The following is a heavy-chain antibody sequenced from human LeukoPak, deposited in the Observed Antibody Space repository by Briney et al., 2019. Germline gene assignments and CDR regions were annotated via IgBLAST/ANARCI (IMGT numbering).Heavy chain of an antibody. V-gene: IGHV3-21*01. CDR3: ARKTVMVAAPFDY. CDR1: GFTFMNYN. CDR2: ISSYSDYI. D-gene: IGHD2-15*01. J-gene: IGHJ4*02. Sequence: PGGSLRLSCTASGFTFMNYNIDWVRQAPGKGLEWVSSISSYSDYIDYADSVKGRFTISRDNAKNSLYLEMTSLRADDTAIYYCARKTVMVAAPFDYWGQGTLVTVSS.